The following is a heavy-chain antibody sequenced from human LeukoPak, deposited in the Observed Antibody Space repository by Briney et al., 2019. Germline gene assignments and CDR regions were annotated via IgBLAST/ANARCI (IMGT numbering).Heavy chain of an antibody. CDR1: GFTFADYA. J-gene: IGHJ4*02. D-gene: IGHD2-21*01. V-gene: IGHV3-23*01. Sequence: GSLRLSCAASGFTFADYAMSWVRQAPGKGLEWVSGISGSGGSTYYADSVKGRFTVSRDNFKNTLFLQVNSLRAEDTAVYYCASLFRFDYWGQGTLVTVSS. CDR3: ASLFRFDY. CDR2: ISGSGGST.